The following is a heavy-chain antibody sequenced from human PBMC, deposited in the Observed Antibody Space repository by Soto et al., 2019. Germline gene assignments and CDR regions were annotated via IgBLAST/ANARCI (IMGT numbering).Heavy chain of an antibody. Sequence: GGSLRLSCAASGFTFSSYSMNWVRQAPGKGLEWVSYISSSSSTIYYADSVKGRFTISRDNAKNSLYLQMNSLRDEDTAVYYCAKDIAWFGELLRAFDIWGQGTMVTVSS. D-gene: IGHD3-10*01. CDR3: AKDIAWFGELLRAFDI. CDR2: ISSSSSTI. V-gene: IGHV3-48*02. CDR1: GFTFSSYS. J-gene: IGHJ3*02.